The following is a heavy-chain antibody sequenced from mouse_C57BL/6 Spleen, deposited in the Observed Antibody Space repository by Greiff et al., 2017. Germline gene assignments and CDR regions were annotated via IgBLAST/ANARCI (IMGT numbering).Heavy chain of an antibody. CDR3: ARPYYGGFAY. D-gene: IGHD1-1*01. J-gene: IGHJ3*01. CDR2: IYPGSGNT. V-gene: IGHV1-76*01. CDR1: GYTFTDYY. Sequence: QVQLQQSGAELVRPGASVKLSCKASGYTFTDYYINWVKQRPGQGLEWIARIYPGSGNTYYNEKFKGKATLTAEKSSSTAYMQLSSLTSEDSAVYFCARPYYGGFAYWGQGTLVTVSA.